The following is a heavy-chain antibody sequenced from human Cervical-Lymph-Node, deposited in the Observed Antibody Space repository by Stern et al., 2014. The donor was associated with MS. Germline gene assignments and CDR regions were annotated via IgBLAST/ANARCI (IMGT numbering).Heavy chain of an antibody. CDR1: GYRFTTNW. J-gene: IGHJ4*02. V-gene: IGHV5-51*01. Sequence: EVQLVQSGAEVKKPGESLKISCKGSGYRFTTNWIGWVRQMPGKGLEWMGIIYPGDSDTRYSPSFQGQVTISADKSISTAYLQWSSLKASDTAIYYCATCRWFGEYYFDYWGQGTLVTVSS. CDR2: IYPGDSDT. D-gene: IGHD3-10*01. CDR3: ATCRWFGEYYFDY.